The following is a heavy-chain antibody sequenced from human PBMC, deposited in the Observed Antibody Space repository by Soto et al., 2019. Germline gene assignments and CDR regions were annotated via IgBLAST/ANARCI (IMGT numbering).Heavy chain of an antibody. J-gene: IGHJ6*03. CDR2: IKQDGSEK. CDR1: VFTFSSYW. D-gene: IGHD5-12*01. CDR3: ARELGSGYEPYMDV. V-gene: IGHV3-7*01. Sequence: PGWCLRLSCEPSVFTFSSYWMICVRATPGKGLDWVANIKQDGSEKYYVDSVKGRFTISRDNAKNSLYLQLNSLRAEDTPVYYCARELGSGYEPYMDVWGKGTTVTVSS.